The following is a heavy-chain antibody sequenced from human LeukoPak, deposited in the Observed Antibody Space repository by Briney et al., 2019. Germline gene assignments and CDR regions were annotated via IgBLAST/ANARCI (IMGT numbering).Heavy chain of an antibody. D-gene: IGHD2-15*01. CDR1: GYTFTGYY. V-gene: IGHV1-2*02. CDR2: INPNTGAT. CDR3: ARDRVGSSWPRPFYFEF. J-gene: IGHJ4*02. Sequence: ASVTVSCKPSGYTFTGYYLHWVRQAPGQALEWMGWINPNTGATIYAQKFQGRVTMSRDTSSSTAYMDLSYLRSDDTAVYFCARDRVGSSWPRPFYFEFWGQGTLVTVSS.